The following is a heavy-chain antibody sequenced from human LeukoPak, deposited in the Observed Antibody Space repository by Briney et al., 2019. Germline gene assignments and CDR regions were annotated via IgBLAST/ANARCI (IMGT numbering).Heavy chain of an antibody. CDR2: INPTGGST. V-gene: IGHV1-46*01. J-gene: IGHJ4*02. CDR3: AXXXXXXXXXXXYXXXDY. Sequence: XXGYTFTSYYMHWVRQAPGQGLEWMGLINPTGGSTGYAQKFQGRVTMTRDTSISTAYMEVSRLRSDDRAVYDCAXXXXXXXXXXXYXXXDYWGQXTXVTVSS. CDR1: GYTFTSYY.